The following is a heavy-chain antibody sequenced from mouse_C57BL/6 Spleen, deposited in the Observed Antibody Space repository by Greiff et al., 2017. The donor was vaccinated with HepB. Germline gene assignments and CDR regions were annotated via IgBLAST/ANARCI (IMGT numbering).Heavy chain of an antibody. CDR1: GYTFTSYW. CDR3: ARELGLGYYFDY. J-gene: IGHJ2*01. Sequence: QVQLQQPGAELVRPGSSVKLSCKASGYTFTSYWMHWVKQRPIQGLEWIGNIDPSDSETHYNQKFKDKATLTVDKSSSTAYMQLSSLTSEDSAVYYGARELGLGYYFDYWGQGTTLTVSS. V-gene: IGHV1-52*01. D-gene: IGHD4-1*01. CDR2: IDPSDSET.